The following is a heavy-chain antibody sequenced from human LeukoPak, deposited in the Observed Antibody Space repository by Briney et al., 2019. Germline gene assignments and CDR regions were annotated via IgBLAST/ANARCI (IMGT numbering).Heavy chain of an antibody. J-gene: IGHJ3*02. CDR1: GFTFSSSY. V-gene: IGHV3-74*01. CDR2: INADASLI. Sequence: GGSLRLSCAASGFTFSSSYMHWVRQAPGKGLVWVSRINADASLIIYADSVKGRFTISRDNSKNMLYLQMNSLRAEDTAVYYCAKTDRTGALGRFRMRSDAFDIWGQGTMVTVSS. D-gene: IGHD3-3*01. CDR3: AKTDRTGALGRFRMRSDAFDI.